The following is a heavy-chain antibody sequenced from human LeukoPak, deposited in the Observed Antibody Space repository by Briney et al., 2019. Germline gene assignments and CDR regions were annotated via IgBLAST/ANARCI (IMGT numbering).Heavy chain of an antibody. CDR1: GFTFSSYS. Sequence: GGSLRLSCAASGFTFSSYSMNWVRQAPGKGLEWVSSISSSSSYIYYADSVKGRFTISRDNAKNSLYLQMNSLRAEDTAVYYCARTGYWCSSTSCLYYFDYWGQGTLVTVSS. V-gene: IGHV3-21*01. J-gene: IGHJ4*02. D-gene: IGHD2-2*01. CDR2: ISSSSSYI. CDR3: ARTGYWCSSTSCLYYFDY.